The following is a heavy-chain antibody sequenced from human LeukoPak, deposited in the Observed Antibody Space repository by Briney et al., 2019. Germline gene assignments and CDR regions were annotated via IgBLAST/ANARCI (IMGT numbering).Heavy chain of an antibody. D-gene: IGHD3-10*01. CDR1: GGSISNTNW. J-gene: IGHJ4*02. CDR3: ARQAYGSGNEELDY. V-gene: IGHV4-4*02. Sequence: SETLSLTCGVSGGSISNTNWWSWVRQPPGQGLEWIGEISLSGLTNYNPSLKSRVTISADTSKNQFSLRLTSVTAADTAVYYCARQAYGSGNEELDYWGQGTLVTVSS. CDR2: ISLSGLT.